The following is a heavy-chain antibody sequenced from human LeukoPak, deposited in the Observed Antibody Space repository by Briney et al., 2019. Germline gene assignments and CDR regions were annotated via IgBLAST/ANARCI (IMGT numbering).Heavy chain of an antibody. CDR2: INWNGGST. D-gene: IGHD6-19*01. Sequence: GGSLRLSCAASGFRFDDHGMSWVRHAPGKGLEWVSGINWNGGSTGYGDSVKGRFTISRDNAKNSLYLQMNSLRAGDTALYYCAGGDRNGWYFDYWGQGILVTVSS. J-gene: IGHJ4*02. CDR1: GFRFDDHG. CDR3: AGGDRNGWYFDY. V-gene: IGHV3-20*04.